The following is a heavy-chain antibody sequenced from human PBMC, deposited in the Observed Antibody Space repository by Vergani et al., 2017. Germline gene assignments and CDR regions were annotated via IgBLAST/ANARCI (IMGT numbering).Heavy chain of an antibody. V-gene: IGHV1-24*01. J-gene: IGHJ6*02. CDR3: ATPYGSGSYYKSRDFMDV. Sequence: QVQLVQSGSEVRKPGASVKVSCQVSGYSLTELTIHWVQQAPGKGLEWMGLVDPEDGETIYAEKFQGRVTITADTSTDTAYMELSSLRSEDTAVYYCATPYGSGSYYKSRDFMDVWGQGTTVTVSS. CDR2: VDPEDGET. CDR1: GYSLTELT. D-gene: IGHD3-10*01.